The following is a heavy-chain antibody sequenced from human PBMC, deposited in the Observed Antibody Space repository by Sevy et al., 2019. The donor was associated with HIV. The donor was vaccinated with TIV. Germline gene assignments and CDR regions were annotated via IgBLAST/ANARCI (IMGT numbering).Heavy chain of an antibody. J-gene: IGHJ6*03. V-gene: IGHV3-21*01. Sequence: GGSLRLSCAASGFTFSSYSMNWVRQAPGKGLEWVSSISSSSSYIYYADSVKGRFTISRENAKNSLYLQMNSLRAEDTAVYYCAREAYDFWSGYYIDYYYMDVWGKGTTVTVSS. CDR1: GFTFSSYS. CDR2: ISSSSSYI. CDR3: AREAYDFWSGYYIDYYYMDV. D-gene: IGHD3-3*01.